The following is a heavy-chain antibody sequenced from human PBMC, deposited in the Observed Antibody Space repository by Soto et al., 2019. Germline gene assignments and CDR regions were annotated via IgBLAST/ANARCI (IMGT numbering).Heavy chain of an antibody. J-gene: IGHJ5*02. D-gene: IGHD3-10*01. CDR2: IYYSGRT. V-gene: IGHV4-31*03. CDR3: ARHGWPYGSGSTNWFDP. Sequence: ASETLSLTCTFSGGSISSGGYYWSWIRQHPGKGLEWIGYIYYSGRTNYNPSLKSRVTISVDTSKNQFSLKLSSVTAADTAVYYCARHGWPYGSGSTNWFDPWGQGTLVTVSS. CDR1: GGSISSGGYY.